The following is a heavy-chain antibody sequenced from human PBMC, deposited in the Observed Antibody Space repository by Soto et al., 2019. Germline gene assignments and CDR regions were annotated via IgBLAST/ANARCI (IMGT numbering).Heavy chain of an antibody. J-gene: IGHJ4*01. CDR1: GCTFDDYA. V-gene: IGHV3-9*01. CDR3: AKAAGAAIFGVAHFDY. D-gene: IGHD3-3*01. CDR2: ISWNGNSI. Sequence: PGGSLRLSCAVSGCTFDDYAMHWVRQAPGKGLEWVSSISWNGNSIRYADSVKGRFAISRDNAKNSLDLQMNSLRAEDTALYYCAKAAGAAIFGVAHFDYWGHGTLVTVSS.